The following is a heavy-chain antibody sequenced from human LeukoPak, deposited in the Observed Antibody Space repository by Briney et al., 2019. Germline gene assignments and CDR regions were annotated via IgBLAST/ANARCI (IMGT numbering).Heavy chain of an antibody. D-gene: IGHD3-9*01. CDR2: INPSGGST. Sequence: ASVKVSCKTSGYSFASYYMHWVRQAPGQGLEWMGIINPSGGSTTYGQNFQGRLTMTSDTSTSTVYMELSSLRSEDTAVYYCARSSAYYNEADIWGQGTMVTVSS. CDR3: ARSSAYYNEADI. J-gene: IGHJ3*02. V-gene: IGHV1-46*01. CDR1: GYSFASYY.